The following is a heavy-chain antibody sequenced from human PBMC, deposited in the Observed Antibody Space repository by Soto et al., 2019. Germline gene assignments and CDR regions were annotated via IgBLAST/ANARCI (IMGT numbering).Heavy chain of an antibody. J-gene: IGHJ5*02. CDR3: AVYDSSGYYISS. V-gene: IGHV4-34*01. Sequence: PSETLSLTCAVYGGSFSGYYWSWIRQPPGKGLEWIGEINHSGSTNYNPSLKSRVTISVDTSKNQFSLKLSSVTAADTAVYYCAVYDSSGYYISSWGQGTLVTVSS. CDR2: INHSGST. CDR1: GGSFSGYY. D-gene: IGHD3-22*01.